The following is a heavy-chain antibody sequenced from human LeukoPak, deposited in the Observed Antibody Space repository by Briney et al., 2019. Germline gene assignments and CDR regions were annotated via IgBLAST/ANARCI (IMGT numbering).Heavy chain of an antibody. CDR3: AKDYAGGWPKRGMDV. Sequence: GGSLRLSCAASGFTFSSYWMSWVRQAPGKGLEWVSGVDDSGGNTYYGDSVKGRFTISRDNSKSTLYLQMNSLRAEDTAVYYCAKDYAGGWPKRGMDVWGKGTTVTVSS. D-gene: IGHD3-16*01. V-gene: IGHV3-23*01. CDR2: VDDSGGNT. J-gene: IGHJ6*03. CDR1: GFTFSSYW.